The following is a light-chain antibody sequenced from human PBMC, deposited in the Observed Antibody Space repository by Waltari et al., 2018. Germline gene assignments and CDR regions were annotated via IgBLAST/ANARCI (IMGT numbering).Light chain of an antibody. CDR2: DVT. V-gene: IGLV2-14*03. Sequence: QSALTQPASVSGSPGQSIPISCTGTSSYVGGYNYVSWYQQHPGKAPELIIYDVTSRPSGVSNRFSGSKSGNTASLTISGLQAGDEADYYCTSYTTSTTLVVFGGGTKLTVL. J-gene: IGLJ2*01. CDR1: SSYVGGYNY. CDR3: TSYTTSTTLVV.